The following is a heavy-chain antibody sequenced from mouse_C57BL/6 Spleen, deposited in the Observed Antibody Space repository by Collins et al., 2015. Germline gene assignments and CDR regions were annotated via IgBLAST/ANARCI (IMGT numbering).Heavy chain of an antibody. CDR2: IDPSDSYT. D-gene: IGHD4-1*01. CDR3: ARSAELGPDY. J-gene: IGHJ2*01. CDR1: GYTFTSYW. Sequence: QVQLQQPGAELVMPGASVKLSCKASGYTFTSYWMHWVKQRPGQGLEWIGEIDPSDSYTNYNQKFKGKSTLTVDKSSSTAYMQLSSLTSEDSAVYYCARSAELGPDYWGQGTILTVSS. V-gene: IGHV1-69*01.